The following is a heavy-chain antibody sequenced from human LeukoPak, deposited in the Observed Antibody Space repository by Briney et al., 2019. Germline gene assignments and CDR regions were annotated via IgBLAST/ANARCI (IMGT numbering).Heavy chain of an antibody. J-gene: IGHJ4*02. V-gene: IGHV3-74*01. CDR1: GFTFSTYW. CDR2: ISSDGTNA. Sequence: GGSLRLSCAASGFTFSTYWMHWVRQVPGKGLVWVSRISSDGTNANYADPVKGRFTISRDNAKNTLYLQMNSLRAEDTAVYYCVLLSLSPGWGQGTLVTVSS. CDR3: VLLSLSPG. D-gene: IGHD3-10*01.